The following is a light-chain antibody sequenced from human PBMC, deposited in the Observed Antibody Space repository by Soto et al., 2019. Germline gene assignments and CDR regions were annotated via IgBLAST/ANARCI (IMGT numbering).Light chain of an antibody. V-gene: IGLV1-40*01. CDR3: QSYDSSLSCYV. CDR1: SSNIGAGSD. Sequence: QSVLTQPPSVSGAPGQRVTISCTGSSSNIGAGSDVHWYQQRPGTAPKLLISGSTQRPSGVPDRFSGSRSGTSASLAITGLQAEDEADYYGQSYDSSLSCYVFGTGTKV. CDR2: GST. J-gene: IGLJ1*01.